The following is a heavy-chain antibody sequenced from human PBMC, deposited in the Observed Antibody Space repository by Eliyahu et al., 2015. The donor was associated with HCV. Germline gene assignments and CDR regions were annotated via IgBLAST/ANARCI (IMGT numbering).Heavy chain of an antibody. Sequence: EVQLVESGGGLVKPGGSLRXSCAASGFXFSXAWMSXVRQAPGKGLEWIVRIKSKTXGGTTDYAAPVKGRFTISGDDSKSTLXLQMNSLKTEDTAVYYCTTGAPGGFDYYLDVWGQGTTVTVSS. CDR3: TTGAPGGFDYYLDV. J-gene: IGHJ6*03. V-gene: IGHV3-15*01. CDR1: GFXFSXAW. D-gene: IGHD3-10*01. CDR2: IKSKTXGGTT.